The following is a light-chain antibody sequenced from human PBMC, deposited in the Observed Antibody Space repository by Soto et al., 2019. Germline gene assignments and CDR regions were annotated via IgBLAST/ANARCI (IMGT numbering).Light chain of an antibody. Sequence: IQMKQSPYSLSASVEDRVTINCRASQSISNYLNWYQQKPGKAPKLLIYAASSLQSGVPSRFSRSGSGTDFTLTISSLQPEDFATYYCQETHITPWTFGQGTKVDIK. V-gene: IGKV1-39*01. CDR3: QETHITPWT. CDR1: QSISNY. CDR2: AAS. J-gene: IGKJ1*01.